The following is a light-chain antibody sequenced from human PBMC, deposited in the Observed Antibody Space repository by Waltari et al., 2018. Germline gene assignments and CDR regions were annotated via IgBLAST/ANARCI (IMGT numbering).Light chain of an antibody. CDR1: SSSIGRNY. Sequence: QSVLTQPPSASGVPGQRVTISGSGSSSSIGRNYVYWYQHVPGTAPKPLIYRNSQRPSGVPDRFSGSKSGTSASLAISGLRSEDEAHYYCAAWDDSLICPVFGTGTKVSVL. V-gene: IGLV1-47*01. CDR2: RNS. CDR3: AAWDDSLICPV. J-gene: IGLJ1*01.